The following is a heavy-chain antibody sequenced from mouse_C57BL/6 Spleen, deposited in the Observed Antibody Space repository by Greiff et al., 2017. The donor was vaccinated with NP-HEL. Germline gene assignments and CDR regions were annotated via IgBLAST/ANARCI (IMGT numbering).Heavy chain of an antibody. CDR3: TRNYDGYAMDY. V-gene: IGHV1-15*01. J-gene: IGHJ4*01. CDR1: GYTFTDYE. D-gene: IGHD2-4*01. Sequence: QVQLQQSGAELVRPGASVTLSCKASGYTFTDYEMHWVKQTPVHGLEWIGAIDPETGGTAYNQKFKGKAILTADKSSSTAYMELRSLTSEDSAVYYCTRNYDGYAMDYWGQGTSVTVSS. CDR2: IDPETGGT.